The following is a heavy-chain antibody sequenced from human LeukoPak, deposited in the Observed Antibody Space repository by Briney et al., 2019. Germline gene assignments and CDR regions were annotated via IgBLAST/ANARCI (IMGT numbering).Heavy chain of an antibody. CDR3: ARVGNSHSHLFDY. CDR1: XFXFSSYX. V-gene: IGHV3-21*01. J-gene: IGHJ4*02. CDR2: ISXSSSYX. Sequence: PGGSLRLSCAASXFXFSSYXXXXXXXXXXXXXXXXXSISXSSSYXXXXXXXXXXFXXXRXXXXXSLYLQMNSLRAEDTAVYYCARVGNSHSHLFDYWGQGTLVTVSS. D-gene: IGHD4-23*01.